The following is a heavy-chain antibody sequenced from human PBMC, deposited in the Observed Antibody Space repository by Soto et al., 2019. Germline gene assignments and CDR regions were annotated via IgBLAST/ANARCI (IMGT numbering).Heavy chain of an antibody. Sequence: SVKVSCKASGGTFSSYAISWVRQAPGQGLEWMGGIIPIFGTANYAQKFQGRVTITADESTSTAYMELSSLRSEDTAVYYCARDLTIAAAGGYFDYWGQGTLVTVSS. J-gene: IGHJ4*02. CDR1: GGTFSSYA. D-gene: IGHD6-13*01. CDR2: IIPIFGTA. CDR3: ARDLTIAAAGGYFDY. V-gene: IGHV1-69*13.